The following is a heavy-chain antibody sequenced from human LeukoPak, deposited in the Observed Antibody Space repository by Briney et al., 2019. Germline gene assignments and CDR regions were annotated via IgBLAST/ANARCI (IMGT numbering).Heavy chain of an antibody. Sequence: SSVKVSCKASGDSSRDYIINLIRQAPGPGIEWMGGIVPDVGTTNSAQKFQGRLTMTTDGATSTVYMELSSLRSDDTAVYFCARVDMSMVLNAFDVWGQGTMVTVSS. V-gene: IGHV1-69*16. CDR2: IVPDVGTT. CDR3: ARVDMSMVLNAFDV. CDR1: GDSSRDYI. D-gene: IGHD3-10*01. J-gene: IGHJ3*01.